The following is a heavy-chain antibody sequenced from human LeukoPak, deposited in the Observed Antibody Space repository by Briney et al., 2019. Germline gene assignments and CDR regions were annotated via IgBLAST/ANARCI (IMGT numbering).Heavy chain of an antibody. CDR1: GFTFSSFA. Sequence: GGSLRLSCAASGFTFSSFAMSWVRLAPGKRLEWVSTVDHSFGGTHYADSVKGRFTISRDDSKNTVSLQMNSLRGDDAAVYYCAKAVGRISWSFDYWGQGALVTVSS. D-gene: IGHD6-13*01. V-gene: IGHV3-23*01. CDR2: VDHSFGGT. CDR3: AKAVGRISWSFDY. J-gene: IGHJ4*02.